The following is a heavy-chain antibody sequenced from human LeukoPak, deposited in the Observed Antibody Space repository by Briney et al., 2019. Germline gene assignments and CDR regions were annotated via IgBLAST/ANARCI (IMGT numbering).Heavy chain of an antibody. Sequence: SETLSLTCTVSGGSISSGNYYWGWIRQPPGKGLEWVGSIYYSGSTYYNPSLKSRVTISVDTSKNQFSLKLSSVTAADTAVYYCARSYSSSATYFDFWGQGTLVTVSS. CDR1: GGSISSGNYY. CDR2: IYYSGST. V-gene: IGHV4-39*01. CDR3: ARSYSSSATYFDF. D-gene: IGHD6-6*01. J-gene: IGHJ4*02.